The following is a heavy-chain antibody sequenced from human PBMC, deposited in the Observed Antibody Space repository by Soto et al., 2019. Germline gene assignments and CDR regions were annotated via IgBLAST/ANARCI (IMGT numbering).Heavy chain of an antibody. V-gene: IGHV3-15*07. CDR1: GFTFITAW. CDR3: AKGRSYYYYYGVDV. CDR2: IKSKNDGGTT. J-gene: IGHJ6*02. Sequence: GGSLRLSCAASGFTFITAWMNWVRQAPGKGLEWVGRIKSKNDGGTTDYAAPVKGRFTISRDDSKNTVYLQMNSLRAEDTALYYCAKGRSYYYYYGVDVWGQGTTVTVSS.